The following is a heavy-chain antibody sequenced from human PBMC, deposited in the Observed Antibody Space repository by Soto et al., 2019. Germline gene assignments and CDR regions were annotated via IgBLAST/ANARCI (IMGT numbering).Heavy chain of an antibody. V-gene: IGHV3-23*01. CDR2: ISGSGGST. CDR1: GFTFSSYA. J-gene: IGHJ4*02. D-gene: IGHD6-13*01. CDR3: AKSILSSRTKEFDY. Sequence: GGSLRLSCAASGFTFSSYAMSWVRHAPGKGLEWVSAISGSGGSTYYADSVKGRFTISRDNSKNTLYLQMNSLRAEDTAVYYCAKSILSSRTKEFDYWGQGTLVTVSS.